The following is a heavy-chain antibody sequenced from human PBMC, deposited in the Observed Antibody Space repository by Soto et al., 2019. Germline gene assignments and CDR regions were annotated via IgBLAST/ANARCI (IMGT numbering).Heavy chain of an antibody. V-gene: IGHV3-23*01. D-gene: IGHD3-22*01. CDR3: AKGHPYYYDSSGLYMDV. Sequence: GSLRLSCAASGFTFSSYAMSWVRQAPGKGLEWVSAISGSGGSTYYADSVKGRFTISRDNSKNTLYLQMNSLRAEDTAVYYCAKGHPYYYDSSGLYMDVWGQGTTVTVSS. CDR1: GFTFSSYA. CDR2: ISGSGGST. J-gene: IGHJ6*02.